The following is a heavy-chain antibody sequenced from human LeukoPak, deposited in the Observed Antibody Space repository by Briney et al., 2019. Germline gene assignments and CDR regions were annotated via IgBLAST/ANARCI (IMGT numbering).Heavy chain of an antibody. CDR3: ARHGQWLGVTDAFDI. D-gene: IGHD6-19*01. V-gene: IGHV5-51*01. J-gene: IGHJ3*02. CDR2: IYPGDSDT. Sequence: GESLKISCKGSGYSFTSYWIGWVRQMPGKGLEWMGIIYPGDSDTRYSPSFQGQVTISADKSISTACLQWSSLKASDTAMYYCARHGQWLGVTDAFDIWGQGTMVTVSS. CDR1: GYSFTSYW.